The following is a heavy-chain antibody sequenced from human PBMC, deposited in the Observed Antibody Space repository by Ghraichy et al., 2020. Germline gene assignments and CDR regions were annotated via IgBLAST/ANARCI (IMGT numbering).Heavy chain of an antibody. CDR1: GFSISSGYY. J-gene: IGHJ4*02. Sequence: SQTLSLTCSVSGFSISSGYYWGWIRQPPGKGLEWIGSIYHSGSTYFNPSLKSRVTISVDTSKNQFSLKLTSVTAADTAVYYCARSRYFLDYWGQGTLVTVSS. D-gene: IGHD3-9*01. V-gene: IGHV4-38-2*02. CDR3: ARSRYFLDY. CDR2: IYHSGST.